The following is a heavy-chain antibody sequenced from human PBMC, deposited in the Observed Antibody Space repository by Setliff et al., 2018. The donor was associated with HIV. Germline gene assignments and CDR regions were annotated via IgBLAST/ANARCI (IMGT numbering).Heavy chain of an antibody. Sequence: SETPSLTCALYGGSFSDYYWSWIRQPPGMGLEWIGEVNRGRRTNYNSSLKSRVTISIDTSRNQFSLTVSSVTAADTAVYYCAREIPYSYGGRGHPLWGQGTLVTVSS. D-gene: IGHD3-22*01. CDR1: GGSFSDYY. V-gene: IGHV4-34*01. CDR2: VNRGRRT. CDR3: AREIPYSYGGRGHPL. J-gene: IGHJ4*02.